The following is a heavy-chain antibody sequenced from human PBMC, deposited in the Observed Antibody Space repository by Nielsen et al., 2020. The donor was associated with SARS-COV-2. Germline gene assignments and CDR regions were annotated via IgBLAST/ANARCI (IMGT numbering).Heavy chain of an antibody. Sequence: GESLKISCAASGFTFSSYSMNWVRQAPGKGLEWVSSISSSSSYIYYADSVKGRFTISRDNAKNSLYLQMNSLRAEDTAVYYCARERGGSGSYPWYFDYWGQGTLVTVSS. V-gene: IGHV3-21*01. CDR1: GFTFSSYS. CDR2: ISSSSSYI. CDR3: ARERGGSGSYPWYFDY. J-gene: IGHJ4*02. D-gene: IGHD1-26*01.